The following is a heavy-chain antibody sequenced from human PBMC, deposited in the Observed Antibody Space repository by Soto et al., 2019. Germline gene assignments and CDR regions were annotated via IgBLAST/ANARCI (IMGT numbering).Heavy chain of an antibody. Sequence: EVQLLQSGGGLVQRGGSLRLSCVASGFTFTSYVMSWVRQAPGKGLEWVAGISGGGTNTFYADSVKGRFTISRDNARNTLILQMDRLRAEDTAIYYCAKDSNKYSSSLRGRYFDSWGQGTLVTVSS. CDR3: AKDSNKYSSSLRGRYFDS. CDR1: GFTFTSYV. J-gene: IGHJ4*02. V-gene: IGHV3-23*01. CDR2: ISGGGTNT. D-gene: IGHD4-4*01.